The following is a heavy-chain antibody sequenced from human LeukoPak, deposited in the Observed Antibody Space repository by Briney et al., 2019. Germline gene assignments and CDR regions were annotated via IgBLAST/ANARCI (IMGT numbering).Heavy chain of an antibody. CDR3: ARVRYYDFWSGPLFDP. J-gene: IGHJ5*02. Sequence: KTSETLSLTCAVYGGSFSGYYWSWIRQPPGKGLEWIGEINHSGSTNYNPSLKSRVTISVDTSKNQFSLKLSSVTAADTAVYYCARVRYYDFWSGPLFDPWGQGTLVTVSS. CDR2: INHSGST. D-gene: IGHD3-3*01. CDR1: GGSFSGYY. V-gene: IGHV4-34*01.